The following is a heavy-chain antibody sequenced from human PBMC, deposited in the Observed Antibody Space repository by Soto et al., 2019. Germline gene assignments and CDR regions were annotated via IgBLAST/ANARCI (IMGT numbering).Heavy chain of an antibody. V-gene: IGHV4-30-2*01. J-gene: IGHJ5*02. Sequence: SETLSLTCTVSGGSISSGGYAWNWIRQAPGKGLEWIGYIYHSGYTLYNPSLKGRVTISVDKSKNHFSLNLTSVTAADTAVYYCARDRLEGNWFDPWGRGTLVTVSS. CDR2: IYHSGYT. CDR3: ARDRLEGNWFDP. CDR1: GGSISSGGYA.